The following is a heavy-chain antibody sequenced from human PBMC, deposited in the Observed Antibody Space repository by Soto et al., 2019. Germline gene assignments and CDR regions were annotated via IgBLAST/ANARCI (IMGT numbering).Heavy chain of an antibody. D-gene: IGHD5-18*01. CDR1: GGSISSYY. V-gene: IGHV4-59*01. CDR3: ERYSYDQDYYDY. Sequence: SATLSLTCTVSGGSISSYYWSWIRQPPGKGLEWIGYIYYSGSTNYNPSLKSRVTISVDTSKNQFSLKLSSVTAADTAVYYCERYSYDQDYYDYWSQGTLVTVSS. CDR2: IYYSGST. J-gene: IGHJ4*02.